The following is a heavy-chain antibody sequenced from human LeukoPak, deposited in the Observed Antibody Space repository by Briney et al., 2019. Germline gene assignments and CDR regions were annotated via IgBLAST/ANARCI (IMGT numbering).Heavy chain of an antibody. D-gene: IGHD4-17*01. CDR3: TRVRHGDYFDY. V-gene: IGHV3-72*01. CDR2: VRNKPNTYTT. J-gene: IGHJ4*02. CDR1: GFTFSDHY. Sequence: PGGSLRLSCAASGFTFSDHYMDWVRQAPGKGLEWVGRVRNKPNTYTTDYAASVKGRFTISRDDSKNSLYPQMNSLKTEDTAVYYCTRVRHGDYFDYWGQGTLVTVSS.